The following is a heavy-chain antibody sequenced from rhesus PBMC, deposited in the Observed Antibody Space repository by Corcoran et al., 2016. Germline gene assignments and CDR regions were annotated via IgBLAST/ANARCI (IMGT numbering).Heavy chain of an antibody. CDR1: GVSISSTW. D-gene: IGHD5-24*01. CDR3: ARHSAYSIAY. V-gene: IGHV4-80*01. CDR2: IKRNARTT. Sequence: QVQLQESGPGLVKPSETLSLTCTVSGVSISSTWWSWIRQPPGKGLEWIGEIKRNARTTHCNPALKSRVTNSKDASKSQFSMTLNSVTAADTAVYYCARHSAYSIAYWGQGVLITVSS. J-gene: IGHJ4*01.